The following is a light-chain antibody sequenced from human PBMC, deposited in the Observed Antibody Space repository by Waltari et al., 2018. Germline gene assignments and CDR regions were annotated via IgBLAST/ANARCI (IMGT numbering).Light chain of an antibody. Sequence: EIVMTQSPATLSVSPGERATISCRASQSVSNNLAWYQQKPGQAPRLLIYDTSTRATGIPARFSGSGSGTEFTLTISSLQSEDFAVYYCQQYNNWPPWTFGQGTKLEIK. V-gene: IGKV3-15*01. CDR1: QSVSNN. CDR2: DTS. CDR3: QQYNNWPPWT. J-gene: IGKJ1*01.